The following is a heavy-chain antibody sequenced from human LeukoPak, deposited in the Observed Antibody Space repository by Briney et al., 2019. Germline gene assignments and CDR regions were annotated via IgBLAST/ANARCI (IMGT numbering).Heavy chain of an antibody. CDR3: AKVGAVAAVDY. CDR2: IYTGDTT. CDR1: GFTFSSNP. D-gene: IGHD6-19*01. Sequence: GGSLRLSCAASGFTFSSNPMSWVRQAPGKGLEWVSIIYTGDTTYYADSVKGRFTISRDNSKNTLYLQMDGLRAEDTAVYYCAKVGAVAAVDYWGQGTLVTVSS. J-gene: IGHJ4*02. V-gene: IGHV3-66*01.